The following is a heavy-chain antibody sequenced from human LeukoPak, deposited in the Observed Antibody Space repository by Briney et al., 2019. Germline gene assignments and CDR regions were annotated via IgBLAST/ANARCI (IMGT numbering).Heavy chain of an antibody. CDR1: GGSINTYY. V-gene: IGHV4-59*01. CDR3: ARVRGIVATVNYFDY. CDR2: IYSSGRT. Sequence: SETLSLTCTVSGGSINTYYWNWIRQPSGKGLEWIGYIYSSGRTNYNPSLKSRVTISVDTSKNQFSLKLSSVTAADTAVYYCARVRGIVATVNYFDYWGQGTLVTVSS. D-gene: IGHD5-12*01. J-gene: IGHJ4*02.